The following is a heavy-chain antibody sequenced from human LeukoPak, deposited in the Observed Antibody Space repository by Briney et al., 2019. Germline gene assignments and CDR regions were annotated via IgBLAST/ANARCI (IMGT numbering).Heavy chain of an antibody. J-gene: IGHJ4*02. CDR1: GYTFTGYY. D-gene: IGHD6-6*01. CDR2: INPNSGGT. Sequence: ASVKVSCKASGYTFTGYYMHWVRQAPGQGLEWMGRINPNSGGTNYAQKFQGRVTMTRDTSTSTAYMELSRLRSDDTAVYYCARMSSSTEFDYWGQGTLVTVSS. V-gene: IGHV1-2*06. CDR3: ARMSSSTEFDY.